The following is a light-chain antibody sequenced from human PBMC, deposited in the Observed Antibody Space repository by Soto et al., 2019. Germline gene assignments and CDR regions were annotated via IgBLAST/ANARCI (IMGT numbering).Light chain of an antibody. CDR3: QSYDSSLSGYV. CDR1: SSNIGAGYD. J-gene: IGLJ1*01. V-gene: IGLV1-40*01. CDR2: ANI. Sequence: QSVLTQSPSVSGAPGQRVTISWTGSSSNIGAGYDVHWYQQLPGTAPKLLIFANINRPSGVPDRFSGSKSGTSASLAITGLRAEDEADYYCQSYDSSLSGYVFGTGTKLTVL.